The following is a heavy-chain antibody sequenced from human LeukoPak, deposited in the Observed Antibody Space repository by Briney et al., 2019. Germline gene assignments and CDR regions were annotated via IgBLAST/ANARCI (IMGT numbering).Heavy chain of an antibody. J-gene: IGHJ3*02. CDR3: AGYYDSSGSFDAFDI. CDR2: IYYSGST. D-gene: IGHD3-22*01. Sequence: SETLSLTCTVSGGSISSGGYYWSWIRQHPGKGLEWIGYIYYSGSTYYNPSLKSRVTISVDTSKNQFSLKLSSVTAADTAVYYCAGYYDSSGSFDAFDIWGQGTMVTVSS. CDR1: GGSISSGGYY. V-gene: IGHV4-31*03.